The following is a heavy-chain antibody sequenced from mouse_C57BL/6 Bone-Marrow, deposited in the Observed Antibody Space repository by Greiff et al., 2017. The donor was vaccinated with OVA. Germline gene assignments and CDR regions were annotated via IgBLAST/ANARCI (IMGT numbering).Heavy chain of an antibody. CDR1: GFSFNTYA. CDR3: VRRHTTEDAMDY. V-gene: IGHV10-1*01. Sequence: EVQLVESGGGLVQPKGSLKLSCAASGFSFNTYAMNWVRQAPGKGLEWVARIRSKSNNYATYYADSVKDRFTISRDDSESMLYLQMNNLKTEDTAMNYCVRRHTTEDAMDYWGQGTSVTVSS. CDR2: IRSKSNNYAT. D-gene: IGHD1-1*01. J-gene: IGHJ4*01.